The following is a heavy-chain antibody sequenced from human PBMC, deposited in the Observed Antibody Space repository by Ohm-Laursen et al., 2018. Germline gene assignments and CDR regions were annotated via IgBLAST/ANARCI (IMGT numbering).Heavy chain of an antibody. CDR2: MNTNSHNT. J-gene: IGHJ5*02. Sequence: SVKVSCKASGYTFSSYDIIWVRQASGQGPEWMGWMNTNSHNTGYARKFRGRVSMTSDSSISTAYMELYSLTSEDTATYYCARAVRYQLLSDPWGQGTLVTVSS. D-gene: IGHD4-23*01. CDR3: ARAVRYQLLSDP. CDR1: GYTFSSYD. V-gene: IGHV1-8*01.